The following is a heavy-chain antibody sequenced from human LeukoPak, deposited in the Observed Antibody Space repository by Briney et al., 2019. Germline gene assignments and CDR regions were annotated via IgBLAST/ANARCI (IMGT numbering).Heavy chain of an antibody. CDR1: GYTFTSDY. D-gene: IGHD3-9*01. J-gene: IGHJ6*03. CDR3: ARNYYDILTGDGNYYYYMDV. Sequence: ASVKVSCKASGYTFTSDYMHWVRQAPGQGLEWMGIINPSGGSTICAQKCQGRVTMTRDTSTSTVYMELSSLRSEDTAVYYCARNYYDILTGDGNYYYYMDVWGKGTTVTVSS. V-gene: IGHV1-46*03. CDR2: INPSGGST.